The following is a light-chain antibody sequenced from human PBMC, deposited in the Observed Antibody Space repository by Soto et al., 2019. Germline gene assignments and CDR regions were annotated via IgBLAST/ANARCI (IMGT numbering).Light chain of an antibody. J-gene: IGKJ1*01. CDR3: QQYGSSPGT. CDR2: GAS. CDR1: QSVTNRY. Sequence: PGGIATLSCTSSQSVTNRYLAWYRHKPGQAPRLLIFGASIRDTGIPDRFSGSGSGTDFTLTINRLEPEDFAVYYCQQYGSSPGTFGQGTKVDIK. V-gene: IGKV3-20*01.